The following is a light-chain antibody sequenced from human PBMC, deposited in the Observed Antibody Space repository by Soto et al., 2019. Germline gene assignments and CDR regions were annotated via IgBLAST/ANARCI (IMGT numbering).Light chain of an antibody. J-gene: IGKJ2*01. Sequence: DIQMTQSPSSLSASVGDRVTITCRSSQSIGGWLAWYQQKPGKAPKLLIYKASSLQSGVPSRFSGSGFGTKFTLTISSLQPDDFATYYCQQYDSDLYTFGQGTKVDIK. CDR1: QSIGGW. V-gene: IGKV1-5*03. CDR3: QQYDSDLYT. CDR2: KAS.